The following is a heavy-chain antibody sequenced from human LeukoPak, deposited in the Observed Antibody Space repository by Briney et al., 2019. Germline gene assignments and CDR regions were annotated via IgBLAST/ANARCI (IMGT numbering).Heavy chain of an antibody. D-gene: IGHD3-10*02. J-gene: IGHJ4*02. CDR2: IYYSGST. Sequence: PSETLSLTCTVSGGSISSSSYYWGWIRQPPGKGLEWIGNIYYSGSTYYNPSLKSRVTISVDTSKNQFSLKLSSVTAADTAVYYCARDLDVWGVSDYWGQGTLVTVSS. CDR3: ARDLDVWGVSDY. CDR1: GGSISSSSYY. V-gene: IGHV4-39*02.